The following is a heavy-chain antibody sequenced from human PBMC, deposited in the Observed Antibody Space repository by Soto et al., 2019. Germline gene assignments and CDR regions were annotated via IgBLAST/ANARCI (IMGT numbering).Heavy chain of an antibody. V-gene: IGHV3-23*01. CDR1: GFTFSSYA. D-gene: IGHD3-16*02. Sequence: GGSLRLSCAASGFTFSSYAMSWVRQAPGKGLEWVSAISGSGGSTYYADSVKGRFTISRDNSKNTLYLQMNSLRAEDTAVYYCAKTESHDPPQRQNDYIWGSYRYWKYYFDYWGQGTLVTVSS. CDR3: AKTESHDPPQRQNDYIWGSYRYWKYYFDY. J-gene: IGHJ4*02. CDR2: ISGSGGST.